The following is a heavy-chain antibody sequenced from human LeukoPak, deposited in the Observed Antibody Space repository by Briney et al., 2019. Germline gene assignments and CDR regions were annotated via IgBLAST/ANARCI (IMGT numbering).Heavy chain of an antibody. CDR3: ARPHDYDFWSGYQHPYYFDY. J-gene: IGHJ4*02. V-gene: IGHV3-53*01. CDR2: IYSSGST. CDR1: GFTVSRNY. Sequence: PGGSLRLSCAVSGFTVSRNYMAWVRQAPGRGLEWVSVIYSSGSTLYADSVKGRFTISRDNSKNTLYLQMNSLRAEDTAVYYCARPHDYDFWSGYQHPYYFDYWGQGTLVTVSS. D-gene: IGHD3-3*01.